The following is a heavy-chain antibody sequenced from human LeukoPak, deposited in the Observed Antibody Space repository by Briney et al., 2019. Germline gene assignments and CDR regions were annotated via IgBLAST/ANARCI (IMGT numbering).Heavy chain of an antibody. CDR2: IYSGGST. J-gene: IGHJ3*02. Sequence: PGGSLRLSCAASGFTASSNYMSWVRQAPGKGLEWVSVIYSGGSTYYADSVKGRFTISRDNSKNTLYLQMNSLRAEDTAVYYCARDKDQYRLDAFDIWGQGTMVTVSS. CDR1: GFTASSNY. D-gene: IGHD1-14*01. V-gene: IGHV3-66*02. CDR3: ARDKDQYRLDAFDI.